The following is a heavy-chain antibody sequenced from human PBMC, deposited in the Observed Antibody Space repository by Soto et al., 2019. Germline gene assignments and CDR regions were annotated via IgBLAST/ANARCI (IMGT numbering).Heavy chain of an antibody. Sequence: PSETLSLTCTVSGGSISSYYWSWIRQPPGKGLEWIGYIYYSGSTNYNPSLKSRVTISVDTSKNQFSLKLSSVTAADTAVYYCAREGSGPKFFDYWGQGTLVTVSS. D-gene: IGHD2-15*01. CDR3: AREGSGPKFFDY. CDR2: IYYSGST. J-gene: IGHJ4*02. V-gene: IGHV4-59*01. CDR1: GGSISSYY.